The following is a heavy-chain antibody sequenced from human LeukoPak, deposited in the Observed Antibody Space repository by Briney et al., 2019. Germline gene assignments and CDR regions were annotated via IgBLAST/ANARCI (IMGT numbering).Heavy chain of an antibody. CDR1: GFTFSSYS. Sequence: PGGSLRLSCAASGFTFSSYSMNWVRQAPGKGLEWVSSISSSSSYIYYADSVKGRFTISRDNAKNSLYLQMNSLRAEDTAVYYCARDHSNTYYYDSSEYYFDYWGQGTLVTISS. CDR2: ISSSSSYI. D-gene: IGHD3-22*01. CDR3: ARDHSNTYYYDSSEYYFDY. J-gene: IGHJ4*02. V-gene: IGHV3-21*01.